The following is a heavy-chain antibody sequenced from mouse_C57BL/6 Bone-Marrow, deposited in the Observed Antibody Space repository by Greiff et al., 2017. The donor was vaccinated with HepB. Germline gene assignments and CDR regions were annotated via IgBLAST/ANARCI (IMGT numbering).Heavy chain of an antibody. CDR3: TTNYGSSPYAMDY. J-gene: IGHJ4*01. CDR2: IDPENGDT. V-gene: IGHV14-4*01. Sequence: EVQLQQSGAELVRPGASVKLSCTASGFNIKDDYMHWVKQRPEQGLEWIGWIDPENGDTEYASKFQGKATITADTSSNTAYLQLSSVTSEDTAVYYCTTNYGSSPYAMDYWGQGTSVTVSS. CDR1: GFNIKDDY. D-gene: IGHD1-1*01.